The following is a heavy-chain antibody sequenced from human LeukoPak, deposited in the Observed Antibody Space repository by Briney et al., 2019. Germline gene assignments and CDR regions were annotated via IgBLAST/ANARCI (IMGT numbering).Heavy chain of an antibody. CDR2: IYYGGST. CDR3: ARHVIYSGVYSYWFDP. Sequence: SETLSLTCTVSGGSITTYYWSWIRQPPGKGLEWIAFIYYGGSTNYNPSLKSRVTISLDTSKNQFSLRLSSMTAADTAVYYCARHVIYSGVYSYWFDPWGLGTLVTVSS. V-gene: IGHV4-59*08. CDR1: GGSITTYY. J-gene: IGHJ5*02. D-gene: IGHD5-12*01.